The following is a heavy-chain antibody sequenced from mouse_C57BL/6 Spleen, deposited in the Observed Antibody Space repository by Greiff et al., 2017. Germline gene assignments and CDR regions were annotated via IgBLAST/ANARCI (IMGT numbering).Heavy chain of an antibody. V-gene: IGHV1-76*01. Sequence: VQLQESGAELVRPGASVKLSCKASGYTFTDYYINWVNQRPGQGLEWIARIYPGTGNTYYNEKFKGKATLTAEKSSSTAYMQLSSLTSEDSAVYFCARARNWDSYYAMDYWGQGTSVTVSS. CDR1: GYTFTDYY. CDR3: ARARNWDSYYAMDY. J-gene: IGHJ4*01. D-gene: IGHD4-1*01. CDR2: IYPGTGNT.